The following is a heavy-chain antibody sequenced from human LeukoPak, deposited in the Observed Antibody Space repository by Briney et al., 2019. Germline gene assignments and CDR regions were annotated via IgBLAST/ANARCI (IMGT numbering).Heavy chain of an antibody. CDR1: GFTFSSYA. Sequence: GGSLRLSCAASGFTFSSYAMHWVRQAPGKGLEYVSAISSNGGSTYYANSVKGRFTISSDNSKNTLYLQMGSLRAEDMAVYYCASTSANTYYYDSSGYYYNYWGQGTLVTVSS. CDR2: ISSNGGST. J-gene: IGHJ4*02. D-gene: IGHD3-22*01. CDR3: ASTSANTYYYDSSGYYYNY. V-gene: IGHV3-64*01.